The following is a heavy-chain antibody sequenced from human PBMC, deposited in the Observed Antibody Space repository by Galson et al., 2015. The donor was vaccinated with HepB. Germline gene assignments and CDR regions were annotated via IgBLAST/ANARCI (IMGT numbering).Heavy chain of an antibody. J-gene: IGHJ6*03. CDR1: GYSFTDYY. Sequence: SVKVSCKASGYSFTDYYIHWVRQAPGQGLEWMGWINPNSGGTNYALRFYDRATITRDTSISTAYMELRTLRSDDTAVYYCARSLRAVGATNYYYNYYMDVWGKGTTVSVSS. CDR3: ARSLRAVGATNYYYNYYMDV. CDR2: INPNSGGT. D-gene: IGHD1-26*01. V-gene: IGHV1-2*02.